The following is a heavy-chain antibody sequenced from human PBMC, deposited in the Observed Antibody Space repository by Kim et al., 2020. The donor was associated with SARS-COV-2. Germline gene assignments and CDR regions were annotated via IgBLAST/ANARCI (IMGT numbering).Heavy chain of an antibody. D-gene: IGHD6-13*01. Sequence: GGSLTLSCAASGFTFSGSAMHWVRQASGKGLEWVGRIRSKANSYATAYAASVKGRFTISRDDSKNTAYLQMNSLKTEDTAVYYCTRRSSSSWYDGMDVWGQGTTVTVSS. CDR3: TRRSSSSWYDGMDV. V-gene: IGHV3-73*01. CDR2: IRSKANSYAT. J-gene: IGHJ6*02. CDR1: GFTFSGSA.